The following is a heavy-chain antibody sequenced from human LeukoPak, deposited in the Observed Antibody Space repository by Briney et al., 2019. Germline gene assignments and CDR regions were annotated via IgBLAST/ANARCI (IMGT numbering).Heavy chain of an antibody. Sequence: GRSLRLSCAASGFTFSSNAMHWVRQAPGKGLEWVAVISYDGTNKYYADSVKGRFTISRDNAKNSLYLQMNSLRAEDTAVYYCATSYVVVVAATDAFDIWGQGTMVTVSS. D-gene: IGHD2-15*01. CDR1: GFTFSSNA. CDR2: ISYDGTNK. J-gene: IGHJ3*02. CDR3: ATSYVVVVAATDAFDI. V-gene: IGHV3-30*04.